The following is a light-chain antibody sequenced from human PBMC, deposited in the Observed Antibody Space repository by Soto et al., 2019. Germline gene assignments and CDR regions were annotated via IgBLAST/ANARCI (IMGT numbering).Light chain of an antibody. CDR3: QQYQSFSLT. J-gene: IGKJ4*01. Sequence: DIQMTQSPSSLSAFVGDRVTITCRASRSITNYLNWYQQKPGRAPKLLIYAASRLQGGVPSRFSGSGSGTDFTLTFSSLQPEDSATYYCQQYQSFSLTFGGGTRVEVK. CDR1: RSITNY. CDR2: AAS. V-gene: IGKV1-39*01.